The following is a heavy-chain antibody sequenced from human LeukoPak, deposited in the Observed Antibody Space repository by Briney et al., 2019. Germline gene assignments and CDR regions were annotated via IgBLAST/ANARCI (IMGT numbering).Heavy chain of an antibody. CDR2: IKGDGSSA. D-gene: IGHD3-16*01. V-gene: IGHV3-74*01. CDR1: GFTFSSYW. CDR3: TRDYVWFGLDY. J-gene: IGHJ4*02. Sequence: GGSLRLSCAASGFTFSSYWVHWVRQAPGKGLVWVSCIKGDGSSANYADSVKGRFTISRDNAKNTLYLQMNSLRAEDTAVYYCTRDYVWFGLDYGGQGTLVTVSS.